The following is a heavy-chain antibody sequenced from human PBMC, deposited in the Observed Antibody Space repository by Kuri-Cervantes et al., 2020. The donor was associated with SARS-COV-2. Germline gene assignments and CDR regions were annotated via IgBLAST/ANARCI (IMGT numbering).Heavy chain of an antibody. CDR1: GFTFSDYY. CDR2: ISSSSNYT. CDR3: AKDPGYCSSTSCPSGAFDP. J-gene: IGHJ5*02. Sequence: GGSLRLSCAASGFTFSDYYMSWIRQAPGKGLEWVSYISSSSNYTNYADSVKGRFTISRDNSKNTLYLQMNSLRAEDTAVYYCAKDPGYCSSTSCPSGAFDPWGQGTLVTVSS. V-gene: IGHV3-11*05. D-gene: IGHD2-2*01.